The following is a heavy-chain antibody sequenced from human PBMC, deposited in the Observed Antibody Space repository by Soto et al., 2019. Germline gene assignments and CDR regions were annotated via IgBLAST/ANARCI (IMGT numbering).Heavy chain of an antibody. V-gene: IGHV1-18*04. CDR1: GYTFTSYG. CDR3: ARVKAIAATLGVDP. Sequence: ASVKVSCKASGYTFTSYGIAWVRQAPGQGLEWMGWISANNGHTNYAQNLQGRVTLTTDTSTATAYMELRSLRSDDTAVYYCARVKAIAATLGVDPWGQGTLVTVS. J-gene: IGHJ5*02. D-gene: IGHD2-15*01. CDR2: ISANNGHT.